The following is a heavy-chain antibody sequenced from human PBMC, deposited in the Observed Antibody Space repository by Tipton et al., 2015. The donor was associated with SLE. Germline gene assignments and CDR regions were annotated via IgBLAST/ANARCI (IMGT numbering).Heavy chain of an antibody. V-gene: IGHV3-15*01. J-gene: IGHJ4*02. CDR3: TTEGLYSGSNNGDY. D-gene: IGHD1-26*01. CDR2: IKSKTDGGTT. Sequence: GSLRLSCAASGFTFSNAWMSWVRQAPGKGLEWVGRIKSKTDGGTTDYAAPVKGRFTISRDDSKNTLYLQMNSLKTEDTAVYYCTTEGLYSGSNNGDYWGQGTLVTVSS. CDR1: GFTFSNAW.